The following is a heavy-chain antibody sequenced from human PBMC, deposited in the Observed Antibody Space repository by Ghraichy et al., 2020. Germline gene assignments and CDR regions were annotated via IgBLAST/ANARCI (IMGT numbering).Heavy chain of an antibody. Sequence: SETLSLTCTVSGGSISTYYWSWIRQPPGKGLEWIGYIYYSGSTNYNPSLKSRVTISVDTSKNQFSLKLTSVTAADTAVYYCARAADCTGGVCAGDKFDYWGQGALVTVSS. CDR2: IYYSGST. CDR3: ARAADCTGGVCAGDKFDY. V-gene: IGHV4-59*01. J-gene: IGHJ4*02. CDR1: GGSISTYY. D-gene: IGHD2-8*02.